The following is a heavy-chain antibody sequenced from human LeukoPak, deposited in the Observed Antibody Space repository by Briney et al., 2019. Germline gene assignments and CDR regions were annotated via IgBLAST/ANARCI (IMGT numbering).Heavy chain of an antibody. CDR2: ISGSDGST. CDR3: AKVETSGGANCYALVY. J-gene: IGHJ4*02. Sequence: GGSLRLSCAASGFTFSSYAMTWVRQAPDKGLEWVSAISGSDGSTYYADSVKGRFSISRDDSQNTLYLQMNSLSAEDTAVYYCAKVETSGGANCYALVYWGQGTLVTVSS. CDR1: GFTFSSYA. D-gene: IGHD2-2*01. V-gene: IGHV3-23*01.